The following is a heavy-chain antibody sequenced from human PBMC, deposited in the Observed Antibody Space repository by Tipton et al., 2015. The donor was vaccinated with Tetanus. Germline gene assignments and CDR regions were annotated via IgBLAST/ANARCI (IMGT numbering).Heavy chain of an antibody. V-gene: IGHV3-33*01. CDR1: GFTFSSYG. Sequence: SLRLSCAAPGFTFSSYGMHWVRQAPGKGLEWVAVIWYDGSNKYYADSVKGRFTISRDNSKNTLYLQMNSLRAEDTAVYYCARDRYSSSWYIFDYWGQGTLVTVSS. J-gene: IGHJ4*02. D-gene: IGHD6-13*01. CDR2: IWYDGSNK. CDR3: ARDRYSSSWYIFDY.